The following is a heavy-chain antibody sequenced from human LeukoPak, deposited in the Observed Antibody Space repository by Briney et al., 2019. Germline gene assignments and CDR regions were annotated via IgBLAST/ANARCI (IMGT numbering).Heavy chain of an antibody. CDR2: INPSGGST. CDR1: GYTFTSYY. CDR3: ARTLTYYYGSGSYFPDY. V-gene: IGHV1-46*01. Sequence: ASVKVSCKASGYTFTSYYMHWVRQAPGQGLEWMGIINPSGGSTSYAQKFQGRVTMTTDTSTSTAYMELRSLRSDDTAVYYCARTLTYYYGSGSYFPDYWGQGTLVTVSS. J-gene: IGHJ4*02. D-gene: IGHD3-10*01.